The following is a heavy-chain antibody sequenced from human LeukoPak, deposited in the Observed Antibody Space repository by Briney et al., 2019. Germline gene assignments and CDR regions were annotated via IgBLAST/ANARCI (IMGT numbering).Heavy chain of an antibody. V-gene: IGHV1-2*02. D-gene: IGHD1-26*01. J-gene: IGHJ4*02. CDR2: INPNSGGT. Sequence: ASVKVSCKASGYTFTDYYVHWVRQVPGQGLEWMGWINPNSGGTHYAQKFRGRVTMTRDTSITSAYMELSRLTSDDTAVYYCARHPYSGSYHFDYWGQGTLVTVSS. CDR3: ARHPYSGSYHFDY. CDR1: GYTFTDYY.